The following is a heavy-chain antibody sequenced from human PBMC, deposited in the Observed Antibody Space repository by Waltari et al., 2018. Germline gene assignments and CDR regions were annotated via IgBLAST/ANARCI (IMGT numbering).Heavy chain of an antibody. D-gene: IGHD2-21*01. CDR2: ISSADYS. V-gene: IGHV3-21*01. Sequence: EVQLVESGGGLVNPGGSLRLSCAASGFTFSDYSMTWVRQAPGKGLEWVSSISSADYSLDADSMKVRFIISRDNAKNSPYLQMNGLRGEDTAVYYCARVIVYSDSPVCDFWGQGTLVIVSS. J-gene: IGHJ4*01. CDR1: GFTFSDYS. CDR3: ARVIVYSDSPVCDF.